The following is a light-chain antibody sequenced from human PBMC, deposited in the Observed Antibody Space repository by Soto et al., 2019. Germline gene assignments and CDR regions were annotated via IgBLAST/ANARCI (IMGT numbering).Light chain of an antibody. Sequence: QSVLTQPASVAWSPGQSITISCTGTSSDFGAYNYVSWYQQYPGKVPKLLIYNVSNRPSGVSNRCSGSKSGNTASLTISGLQAENEADYFCTSYTSGSLYVFGTGTKVTVL. V-gene: IGLV2-14*01. CDR3: TSYTSGSLYV. J-gene: IGLJ1*01. CDR2: NVS. CDR1: SSDFGAYNY.